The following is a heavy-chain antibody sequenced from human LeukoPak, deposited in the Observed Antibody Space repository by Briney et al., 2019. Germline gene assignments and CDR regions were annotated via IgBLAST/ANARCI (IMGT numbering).Heavy chain of an antibody. CDR3: ARDGSTVVVVAAIDY. Sequence: PGGSLSLSCAASGFTFSSYSMNWVRQAPGKGLEWVSSISSSSSYIYYADSVKGRFTISRDNAKNSLYLQMNSLRAEDTAVYYCARDGSTVVVVAAIDYWGQGTLVTVSS. J-gene: IGHJ4*02. V-gene: IGHV3-21*01. CDR1: GFTFSSYS. CDR2: ISSSSSYI. D-gene: IGHD2-15*01.